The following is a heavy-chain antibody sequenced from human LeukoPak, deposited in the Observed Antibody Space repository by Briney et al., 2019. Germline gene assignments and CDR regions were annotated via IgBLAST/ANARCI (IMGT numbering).Heavy chain of an antibody. J-gene: IGHJ6*03. Sequence: PGGSLRLSCAASGFTFSSYSMNWVRQAPGKGLEWVSSISSSSSYIYYADLVKGRFTISRDNAKNSLYLQMNSLRAEDTAVYYCARDLEGFWSGSPMDVWGKGTTVTVSS. V-gene: IGHV3-21*01. CDR1: GFTFSSYS. D-gene: IGHD3-3*01. CDR3: ARDLEGFWSGSPMDV. CDR2: ISSSSSYI.